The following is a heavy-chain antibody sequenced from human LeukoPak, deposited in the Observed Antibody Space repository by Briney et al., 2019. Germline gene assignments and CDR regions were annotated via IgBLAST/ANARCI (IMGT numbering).Heavy chain of an antibody. CDR2: IYPCDSDT. Sequence: GESLKISCKGSGYRFTSDWIGWVRQMPGKGLEWMGIIYPCDSDTRYSPSFQGQVTISADKSVNTAYLQWSSLKASDTAMYYCARLSGRVVCSAGSCYIDSWGQGTLVTVSS. CDR3: ARLSGRVVCSAGSCYIDS. V-gene: IGHV5-51*01. CDR1: GYRFTSDW. D-gene: IGHD2-15*01. J-gene: IGHJ4*02.